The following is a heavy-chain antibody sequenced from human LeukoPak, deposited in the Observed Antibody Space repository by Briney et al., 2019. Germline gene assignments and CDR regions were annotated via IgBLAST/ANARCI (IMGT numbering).Heavy chain of an antibody. Sequence: SETLSLTCTVSGGSISSYYWSWIRQPPGKGLEWIGYIYYSGSTNYNPSLKSRVTISVDTSKNQFSLKLSSVTAADTAVYYCARGLEGRYFDWLLDYWGQGTLVTVSS. D-gene: IGHD3-9*01. J-gene: IGHJ4*02. CDR1: GGSISSYY. V-gene: IGHV4-59*01. CDR2: IYYSGST. CDR3: ARGLEGRYFDWLLDY.